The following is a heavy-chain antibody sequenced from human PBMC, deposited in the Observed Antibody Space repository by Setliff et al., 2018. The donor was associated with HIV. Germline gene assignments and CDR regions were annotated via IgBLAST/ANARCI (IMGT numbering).Heavy chain of an antibody. J-gene: IGHJ5*02. Sequence: GGSLRLSCAASGFNVNNKYMSWVRQAPGKGLEWVSSISSSSSYIYYADSVKGRFTISRDNAKDSLYLQMNSLRAEDTAVYYCARGPLSSSWYNWFDPWGQGTLVTVSS. D-gene: IGHD6-13*01. CDR2: ISSSSSYI. CDR1: GFNVNNKY. V-gene: IGHV3-21*01. CDR3: ARGPLSSSWYNWFDP.